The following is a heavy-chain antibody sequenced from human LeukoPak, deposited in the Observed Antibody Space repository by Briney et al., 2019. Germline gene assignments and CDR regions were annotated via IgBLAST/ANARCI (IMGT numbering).Heavy chain of an antibody. Sequence: PSETLSLTCAVYGGSFSGYYWSWIRQPPGKGLEWIGEINHSGSTNYNPSLKSRVTISVDTSKNQFSLKLSSVTAADTAVYYCASGPGLGFDPWGQGTLVTVSS. CDR1: GGSFSGYY. D-gene: IGHD1-14*01. CDR3: ASGPGLGFDP. CDR2: INHSGST. V-gene: IGHV4-34*01. J-gene: IGHJ5*02.